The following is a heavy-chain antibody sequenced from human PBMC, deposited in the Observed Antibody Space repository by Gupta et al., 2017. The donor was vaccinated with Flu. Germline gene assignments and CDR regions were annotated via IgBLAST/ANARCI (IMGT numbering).Heavy chain of an antibody. CDR2: IIGVFGIA. CDR3: AGAVRVPSYSHYYMDV. Sequence: QVQLVQSGAEVKKPGSSVKVSCKVSGVTFSSYAISWVRQAPGQGLEWMGGIIGVFGIANYAQNFQGRVAITADKSTTTAYMELSSLRLEDTAVYYCAGAVRVPSYSHYYMDVWGKGTTVTVSS. D-gene: IGHD1-1*01. J-gene: IGHJ6*03. V-gene: IGHV1-69*17. CDR1: GVTFSSYA.